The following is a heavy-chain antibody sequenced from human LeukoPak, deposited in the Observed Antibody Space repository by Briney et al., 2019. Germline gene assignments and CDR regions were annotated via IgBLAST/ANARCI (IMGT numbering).Heavy chain of an antibody. CDR3: AKDSNIVVVVAAGVDV. Sequence: PGRSLGLSCAASGFTFSSYAMSWVRQAPGKGLEWVSAISGSGGSTYYADSVKGRFTISRDNSKNTLYLQMNSLRAEDTAVYYCAKDSNIVVVVAAGVDVWGQGTTVTVSS. J-gene: IGHJ6*01. CDR2: ISGSGGST. CDR1: GFTFSSYA. D-gene: IGHD2-15*01. V-gene: IGHV3-23*01.